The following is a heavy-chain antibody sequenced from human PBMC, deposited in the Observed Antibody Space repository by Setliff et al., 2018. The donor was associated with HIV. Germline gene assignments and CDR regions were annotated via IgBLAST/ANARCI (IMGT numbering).Heavy chain of an antibody. CDR1: GGSFSGYY. V-gene: IGHV4-59*03. CDR2: IYSTGST. D-gene: IGHD4-17*01. CDR3: AKGAGFYGDYTFDY. Sequence: PSQTLSLTCAVYGGSFSGYYWSWIRQSPGRELEWIGYIYSTGSTNYNPSLQSRVSISMDASKNKFSLKVTSVTSADTAVYYCAKGAGFYGDYTFDYWGQGNLVTVSS. J-gene: IGHJ4*02.